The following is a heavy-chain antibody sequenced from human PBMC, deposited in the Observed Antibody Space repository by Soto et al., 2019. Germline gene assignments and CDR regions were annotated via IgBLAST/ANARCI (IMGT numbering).Heavy chain of an antibody. CDR3: ARAYDFWSGYFFYYGMDV. CDR2: ISYDGSNK. V-gene: IGHV3-30-3*01. D-gene: IGHD3-3*01. Sequence: GGSLRLFCAASGFTFSSYAMHWVRQAPGKGLEWVAVISYDGSNKYYADSVKGRFTISRDNSKNTLYLQMNSLRAEDTAVYYCARAYDFWSGYFFYYGMDVWGQGTTVTVSS. J-gene: IGHJ6*02. CDR1: GFTFSSYA.